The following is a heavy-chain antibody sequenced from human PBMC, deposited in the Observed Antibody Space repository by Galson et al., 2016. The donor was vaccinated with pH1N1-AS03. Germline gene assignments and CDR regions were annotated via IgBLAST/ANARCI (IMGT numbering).Heavy chain of an antibody. Sequence: SLRLSCAASGFTFSSYEMNWVRQAPGKGLEWVSYISSSGSTIYYADSVKGRFTISRDNAKTSLYLQMNSLRAEDTAVYYCARDYDCSSTSCYGQHYFDYWGQGTLVTVSS. D-gene: IGHD2-2*01. V-gene: IGHV3-48*03. J-gene: IGHJ4*02. CDR3: ARDYDCSSTSCYGQHYFDY. CDR2: ISSSGSTI. CDR1: GFTFSSYE.